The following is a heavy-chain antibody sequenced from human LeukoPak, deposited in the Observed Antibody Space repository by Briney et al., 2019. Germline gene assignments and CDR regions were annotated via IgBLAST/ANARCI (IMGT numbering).Heavy chain of an antibody. Sequence: GGSLRLSCAGSGFTFEDYAMHWVRQAPGKGLEWVSAISWNSGRIDYVGSVKGRFTISRDNALNSLYLQMNTLRPEDTALYYRAQGNGRYCTFFDSWGQGTVVTVSS. CDR2: ISWNSGRI. CDR3: AQGNGRYCTFFDS. V-gene: IGHV3-9*01. D-gene: IGHD3-10*01. CDR1: GFTFEDYA. J-gene: IGHJ5*01.